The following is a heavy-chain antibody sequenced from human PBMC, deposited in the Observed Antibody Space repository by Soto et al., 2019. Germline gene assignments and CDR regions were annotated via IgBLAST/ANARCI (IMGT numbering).Heavy chain of an antibody. J-gene: IGHJ4*02. CDR3: ARHPDFWSGNNYFDY. D-gene: IGHD3-3*01. CDR2: IYYSGDT. V-gene: IGHV4-39*01. CDR1: GDSISSSSCY. Sequence: QLQLQESGPGLVKPSETLSLICTVSGDSISSSSCYWGWIRQPPGKGLEWIGSIYYSGDTYYNPSLKSRVTVSLDTSKNHISLKMSSVTAADTAVYYCARHPDFWSGNNYFDYWGLGTLVTVSA.